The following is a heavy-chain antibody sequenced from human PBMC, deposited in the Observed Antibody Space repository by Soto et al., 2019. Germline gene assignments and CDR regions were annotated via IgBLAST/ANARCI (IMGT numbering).Heavy chain of an antibody. CDR2: IQSGGPT. CDR1: GFTVSSKY. CDR3: ERSSAICDGCCYYDVGLDV. Sequence: GGSLRLSCAASGFTVSSKYMSWVRQAPGKGLEWVSLIQSGGPTYYADSVKGRFTISRDTSENTLHLQLDSLRAEDTAVYYCERSSAICDGCCYYDVGLDVWGKGTTVTVSS. J-gene: IGHJ6*04. V-gene: IGHV3-66*01. D-gene: IGHD2-21*01.